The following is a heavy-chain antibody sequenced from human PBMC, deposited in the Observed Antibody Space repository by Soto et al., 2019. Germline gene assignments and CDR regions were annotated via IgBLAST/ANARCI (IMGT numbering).Heavy chain of an antibody. J-gene: IGHJ6*03. CDR1: GGTFSSYT. CDR2: IIPILGIA. CDR3: ARGPKDYGDYENYYYYYMDV. D-gene: IGHD4-17*01. Sequence: GASVKVSCKASGGTFSSYTISWVRQAPGQGLEWMGRIIPILGIANYAQKFQGRVAITADKSTSTAYMELSSLRSEDTAVYYCARGPKDYGDYENYYYYYMDVWGKGTTVTVAS. V-gene: IGHV1-69*02.